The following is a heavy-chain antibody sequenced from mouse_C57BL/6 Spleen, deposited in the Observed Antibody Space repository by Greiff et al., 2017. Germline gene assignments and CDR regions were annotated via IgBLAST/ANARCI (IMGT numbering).Heavy chain of an antibody. CDR1: GYTFTEYT. CDR2: FYPGSGSI. V-gene: IGHV1-62-2*01. Sequence: QVQLKPSGAELVKPGASVKLSCKASGYTFTEYTIHWVKQRSGQGLEWIGWFYPGSGSIKYNEKFKDKATLTADKSSSTVYMELSRLTSEDSAVYFCARHEGYYDYDGGYAMDYWGQGTSVTVSS. CDR3: ARHEGYYDYDGGYAMDY. D-gene: IGHD2-4*01. J-gene: IGHJ4*01.